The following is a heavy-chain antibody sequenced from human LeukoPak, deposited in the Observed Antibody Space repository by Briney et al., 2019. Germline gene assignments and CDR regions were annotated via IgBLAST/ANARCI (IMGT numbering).Heavy chain of an antibody. CDR3: ARGLGYDFWSGYFGVHWFDP. D-gene: IGHD3-3*01. CDR1: GGSFSGYY. J-gene: IGHJ5*02. V-gene: IGHV4-34*01. Sequence: SETLSLTCAAYGGSFSGYYWSWIRQPPGKGLEWIGEINHSGSTNYNPSLKSRVTISVDTSKNQFSLKLSSVTAADTAVYYCARGLGYDFWSGYFGVHWFDPWGQGTLVTVSS. CDR2: INHSGST.